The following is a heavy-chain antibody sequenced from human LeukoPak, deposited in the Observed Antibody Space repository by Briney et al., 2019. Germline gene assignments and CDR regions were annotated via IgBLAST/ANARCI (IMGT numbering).Heavy chain of an antibody. J-gene: IGHJ5*02. D-gene: IGHD5-18*01. V-gene: IGHV3-74*01. CDR2: INTDGSST. Sequence: GGSLRLSCAASGFTFSNYWVHWVRQAPGKGLVWVSRINTDGSSTNYADSVKGRFTIPRDNAKNTLYLQMNSLRAEDTAVYYCARDLDGYRAGNGAWGQGTLVTVSS. CDR3: ARDLDGYRAGNGA. CDR1: GFTFSNYW.